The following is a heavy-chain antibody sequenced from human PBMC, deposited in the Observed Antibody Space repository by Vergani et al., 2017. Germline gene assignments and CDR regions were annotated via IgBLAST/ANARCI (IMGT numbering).Heavy chain of an antibody. D-gene: IGHD6-13*01. V-gene: IGHV6-1*01. CDR2: TYYRSKWYN. J-gene: IGHJ6*02. CDR3: AREYSSSWPWNYYYYGMDV. CDR1: GDSVSSNSAA. Sequence: QVQLPQSGPGLVKPSQTLSLTCAISGDSVSSNSAAWNWIRQSPSRGLEWLGRTYYRSKWYNDYAVSVKSRITINPDTSKNQFSLQLNSVTPEDTAVYYCAREYSSSWPWNYYYYGMDVWGQGTTVTVSS.